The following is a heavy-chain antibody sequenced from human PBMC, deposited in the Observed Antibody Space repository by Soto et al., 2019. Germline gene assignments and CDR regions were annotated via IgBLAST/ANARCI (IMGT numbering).Heavy chain of an antibody. CDR2: FDPEDGET. Sequence: ASVKVSCKVSGYTLTELSMHWVRQAPGKGLEWMGCFDPEDGETIYAQKFQGRVTMTEDTSTDTAYMELSSLRSEDTAVYYCATRCLLVSKICNAFDIWGQGTMVRVSS. CDR3: ATRCLLVSKICNAFDI. CDR1: GYTLTELS. D-gene: IGHD6-6*01. V-gene: IGHV1-24*01. J-gene: IGHJ3*02.